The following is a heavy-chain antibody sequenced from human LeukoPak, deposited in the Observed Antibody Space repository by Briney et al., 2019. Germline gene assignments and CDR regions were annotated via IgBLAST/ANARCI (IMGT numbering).Heavy chain of an antibody. Sequence: SVKVSCKTSGGTFSSYTISWVRQAPGQGLEWMGGIIPIFGTANYAQKFQGRVTITTDESTTIAYMELSSLRFEDTAVYYCARDTRIVPAAWSAAFDIWGQGTMVTVSS. CDR2: IIPIFGTA. D-gene: IGHD2-2*01. J-gene: IGHJ3*02. CDR1: GGTFSSYT. V-gene: IGHV1-69*05. CDR3: ARDTRIVPAAWSAAFDI.